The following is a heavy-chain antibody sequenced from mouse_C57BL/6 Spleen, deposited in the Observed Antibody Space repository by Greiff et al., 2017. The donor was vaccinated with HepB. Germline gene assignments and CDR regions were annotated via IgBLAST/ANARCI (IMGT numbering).Heavy chain of an antibody. J-gene: IGHJ2*01. D-gene: IGHD1-1*01. CDR3: ARHDDGLLTTGSYYFDY. Sequence: EVKVVESGGDLVKPGGSLKLSCAASGFTFSSYGMSWVRQTPDKRLEWVATISSGGSYTYYPDSVKGRFTISRDNAKNTLYLQMSSLKSEDTAMYYCARHDDGLLTTGSYYFDYWGQGTTLTVSS. CDR1: GFTFSSYG. V-gene: IGHV5-6*01. CDR2: ISSGGSYT.